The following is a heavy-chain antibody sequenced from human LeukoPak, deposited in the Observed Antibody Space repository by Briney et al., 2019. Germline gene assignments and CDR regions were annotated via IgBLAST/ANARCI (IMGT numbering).Heavy chain of an antibody. J-gene: IGHJ3*02. CDR2: IIPILGIA. V-gene: IGHV1-69*04. CDR1: GGTFSSYA. Sequence: SVKVFCKASGGTFSSYAISWVRQAPGQGLEWMGRIIPILGIANYAQKFQGRVTITADKSTSTAYMELSSLRSEDTAVYYCARGAYDSSGYYSDAFDIWGQGTMVTVSS. D-gene: IGHD3-22*01. CDR3: ARGAYDSSGYYSDAFDI.